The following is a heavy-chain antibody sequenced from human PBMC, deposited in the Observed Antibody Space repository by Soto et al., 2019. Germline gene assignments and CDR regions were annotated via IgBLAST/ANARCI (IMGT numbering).Heavy chain of an antibody. CDR3: ARGYNWNYPGFDP. CDR1: GGSISSYY. Sequence: SETLSLTCTVSGGSISSYYWSWIRQPPGKGLGWIGYIYYSGSTNYNPSLKSRVTISVDTSKNQFSLKLSSVTAADTAVYYCARGYNWNYPGFDPWGQGTLVTVSS. V-gene: IGHV4-59*01. D-gene: IGHD1-7*01. CDR2: IYYSGST. J-gene: IGHJ5*02.